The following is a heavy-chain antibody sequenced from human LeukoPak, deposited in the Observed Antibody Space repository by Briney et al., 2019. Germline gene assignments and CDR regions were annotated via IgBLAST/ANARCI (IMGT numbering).Heavy chain of an antibody. V-gene: IGHV1-24*01. CDR3: ASLPPAVAGTLYFDY. J-gene: IGHJ4*02. D-gene: IGHD6-19*01. CDR1: GYTLTELS. Sequence: ASVKVSCKVSGYTLTELSMHRVRQAPGKGLEWMGGFDPEDGETIYAQKFQGRVTMTEDTSTDTAYMELSSLRSEDTAVYYCASLPPAVAGTLYFDYWGQGTLVTVSS. CDR2: FDPEDGET.